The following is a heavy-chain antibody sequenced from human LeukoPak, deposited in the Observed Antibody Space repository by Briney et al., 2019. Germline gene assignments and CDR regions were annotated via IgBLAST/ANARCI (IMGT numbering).Heavy chain of an antibody. V-gene: IGHV4-34*01. CDR2: INHSGST. CDR3: ARGGLWSHDY. Sequence: SETLSLTCAVYGGSFSGYYWSWIRQPPGKGLEWIGEINHSGSTNYNPSLKSRVTISVDTSKNQFSLKLSSVTAADTAVYYCARGGLWSHDYWGQGTLVTVSS. J-gene: IGHJ4*02. D-gene: IGHD4/OR15-4a*01. CDR1: GGSFSGYY.